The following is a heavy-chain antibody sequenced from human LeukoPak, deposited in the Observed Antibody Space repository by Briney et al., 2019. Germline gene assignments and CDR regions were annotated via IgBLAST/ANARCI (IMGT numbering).Heavy chain of an antibody. CDR3: ARQGYYGSGSYQGDYNWLDP. CDR2: IYPGDSDT. CDR1: GYSFTSYW. Sequence: GESLKISCKGSGYSFTSYWIGWVRQMPGKGLEWMGIIYPGDSDTRYSPSFQGQVTISADKSISTAYLQWSSLKASDTAMYYCARQGYYGSGSYQGDYNWLDPWGQGTLVTVSS. D-gene: IGHD3-10*01. V-gene: IGHV5-51*01. J-gene: IGHJ5*02.